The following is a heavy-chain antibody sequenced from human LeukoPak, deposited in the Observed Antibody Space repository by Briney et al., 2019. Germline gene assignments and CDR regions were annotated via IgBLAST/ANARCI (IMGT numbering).Heavy chain of an antibody. Sequence: GGSLRPSCAASGFTFSSYGMHWVRQAPGKGLEWVAVISYDGSNKNYGDSVKGRFTISRDKSNNTLYLQMNSLRAEDTAVYYCVKDRNGYYDILTGYYTTDYWGQGTLVTVSS. V-gene: IGHV3-30*18. CDR3: VKDRNGYYDILTGYYTTDY. CDR1: GFTFSSYG. D-gene: IGHD3-9*01. CDR2: ISYDGSNK. J-gene: IGHJ4*02.